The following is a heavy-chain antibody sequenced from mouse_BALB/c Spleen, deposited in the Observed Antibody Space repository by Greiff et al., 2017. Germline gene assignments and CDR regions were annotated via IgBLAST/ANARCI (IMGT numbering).Heavy chain of an antibody. V-gene: IGHV3-2*02. CDR1: GYSITSDYA. CDR3: ASREGYSYFDY. Sequence: EVKLVESGPGLVKPSQSLSLTCTVTGYSITSDYAWNWIRQFPGNKLEWMGYISYSGSTSYNPSLKSRISITRDTSKNQFFLQLNSVTTEDTATYYCASREGYSYFDYWGQGTTLTVSS. CDR2: ISYSGST. J-gene: IGHJ2*01. D-gene: IGHD2-3*01.